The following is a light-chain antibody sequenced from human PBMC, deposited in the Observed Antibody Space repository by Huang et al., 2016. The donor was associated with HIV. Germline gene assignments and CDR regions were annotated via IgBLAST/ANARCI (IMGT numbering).Light chain of an antibody. V-gene: IGKV1-8*01. J-gene: IGKJ2*01. CDR3: QQYYTYPRNT. CDR2: AAS. Sequence: AIRMTQSPSSLSASTGDRVTITCRASQNFNNYLAWYQQNPGKAPNLLIHAASTLYSGVPSRFSGSGSGTNFTLTISGLQSEDFASYYCQQYYTYPRNTFGQGTKLEI. CDR1: QNFNNY.